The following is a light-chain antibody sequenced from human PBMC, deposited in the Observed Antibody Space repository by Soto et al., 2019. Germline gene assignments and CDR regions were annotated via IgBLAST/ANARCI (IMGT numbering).Light chain of an antibody. V-gene: IGKV1-33*01. CDR2: ETS. CDR3: QQYDNVPLT. CDR1: QDISKY. J-gene: IGKJ4*01. Sequence: DIQMTQSPSSLSASVGDRVTITCQASQDISKYLRWYQQKPGKAPKLLIYETSHLEAGVPSRFSGSQSGTDFTFAITTLQPEDIATYYCQQYDNVPLTFGGGTRVEIK.